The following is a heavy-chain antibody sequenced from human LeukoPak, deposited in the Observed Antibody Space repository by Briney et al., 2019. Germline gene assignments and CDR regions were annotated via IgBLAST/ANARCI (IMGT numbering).Heavy chain of an antibody. J-gene: IGHJ4*02. Sequence: GGSLRLSCAVSGFTVSSNYMSWVRQAPGKGLEWVSVIYSGGSTYYADSVKGRFTISRDNSKNTLYLQMNSLRAEDTAVYYCARHFDWLLEEYYFDYWGQGTLVTVSS. D-gene: IGHD3-9*01. CDR1: GFTVSSNY. V-gene: IGHV3-66*04. CDR2: IYSGGST. CDR3: ARHFDWLLEEYYFDY.